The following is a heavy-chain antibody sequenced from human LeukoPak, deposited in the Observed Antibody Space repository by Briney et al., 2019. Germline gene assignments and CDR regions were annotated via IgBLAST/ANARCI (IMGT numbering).Heavy chain of an antibody. CDR2: IYYSGNT. CDR1: GGSISSRSYY. J-gene: IGHJ4*02. Sequence: SETLSLTCTVSGGSISSRSYYWGWIRQPPGKGLEWIGSIYYSGNTYYNSSPKSRVTISVDTSKKQFSMKLSSVTAADTAVYYCARQGISSSSWYDHFDYWGQGTLVTVSS. V-gene: IGHV4-39*01. D-gene: IGHD6-13*01. CDR3: ARQGISSSSWYDHFDY.